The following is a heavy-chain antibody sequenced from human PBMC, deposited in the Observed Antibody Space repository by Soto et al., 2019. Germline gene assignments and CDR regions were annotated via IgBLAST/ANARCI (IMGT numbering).Heavy chain of an antibody. CDR1: GFSLSSIGVG. Sequence: QITLKESGPTLVKPTQTLTLTCTFSGFSLSSIGVGVGWIRQPPGKALEWLGILYWDDDKHYSPSLKSRISIAKDTSKDQVVLTLTNMDPVDTATYYCAHTIVVVPTAHDAFDVWGQGTMVTFSS. V-gene: IGHV2-5*02. J-gene: IGHJ3*01. CDR2: LYWDDDK. CDR3: AHTIVVVPTAHDAFDV. D-gene: IGHD2-2*01.